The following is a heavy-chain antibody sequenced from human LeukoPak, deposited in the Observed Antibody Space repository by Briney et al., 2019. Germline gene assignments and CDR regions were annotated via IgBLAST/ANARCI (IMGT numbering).Heavy chain of an antibody. CDR2: VSSSSSYI. D-gene: IGHD6-13*01. Sequence: PGGSLRLSCATSGFTFSSYSMNWVRQAPGKGLEWVSSVSSSSSYIYYADSVKGRFTISRDNAKNSLYLQMNSLRAEDTAVYYCASGTLAAAGTDWGQGTLVTVSS. CDR3: ASGTLAAAGTD. V-gene: IGHV3-21*01. CDR1: GFTFSSYS. J-gene: IGHJ4*02.